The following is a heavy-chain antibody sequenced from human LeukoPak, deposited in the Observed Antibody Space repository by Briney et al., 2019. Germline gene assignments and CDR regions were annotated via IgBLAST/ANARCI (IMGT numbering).Heavy chain of an antibody. CDR2: ISAHNGYI. V-gene: IGHV1-18*01. Sequence: ASVKVSCKASGYTFTKYGISWVRQAPGQGLEWLGWISAHNGYIKYAQKFQDRVTMTTDTSTSTAYMEMGSLRSDDTGVYYCAIGTSIAGRPDSWGKGTLVTVSS. CDR1: GYTFTKYG. D-gene: IGHD6-6*01. J-gene: IGHJ4*02. CDR3: AIGTSIAGRPDS.